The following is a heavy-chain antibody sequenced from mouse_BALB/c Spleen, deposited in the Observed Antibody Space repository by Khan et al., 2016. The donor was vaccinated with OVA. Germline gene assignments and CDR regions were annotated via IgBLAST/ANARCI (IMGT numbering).Heavy chain of an antibody. CDR2: IYPGTDNT. D-gene: IGHD3-2*02. J-gene: IGHJ2*01. CDR1: GYTFTSYW. Sequence: QVQLQQSGAELVRPGTSVKLSCKTSGYTFTSYWIHWVKQRSGQGLEWIARIYPGTDNTYYNENFKDKATLTADKSSSTVNLQLSSLKSEDSAVFFCAREEALYYFDYWGQGTTLTVSS. V-gene: IGHV1S132*01. CDR3: AREEALYYFDY.